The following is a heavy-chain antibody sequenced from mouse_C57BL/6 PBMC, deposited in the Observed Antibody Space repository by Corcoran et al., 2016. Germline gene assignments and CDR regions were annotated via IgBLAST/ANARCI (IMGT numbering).Heavy chain of an antibody. V-gene: IGHV1-76*01. Sequence: QVQLKQSGAELVRPGASVKLSCKASGYTFTDYYINWVKQRPGQGLEWIARIYPGSGNTYYNEKFKGKATLTAEKSSSTAYMQLSSLTSEDSAVYFCARRGSSSYWYFDVWGTGTTVTVSS. CDR2: IYPGSGNT. CDR1: GYTFTDYY. CDR3: ARRGSSSYWYFDV. D-gene: IGHD1-1*01. J-gene: IGHJ1*03.